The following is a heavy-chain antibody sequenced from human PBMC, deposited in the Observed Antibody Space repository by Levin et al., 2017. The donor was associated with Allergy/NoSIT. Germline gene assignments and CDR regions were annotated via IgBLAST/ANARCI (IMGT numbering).Heavy chain of an antibody. CDR1: GGSFSGYY. CDR3: ARGSRNTMVRGVIPNDY. CDR2: INHSGST. J-gene: IGHJ4*02. V-gene: IGHV4-34*01. Sequence: SETLSLTCAVYGGSFSGYYWSWIRQPPGKGLEWIGEINHSGSTNYNPSLKSRVTISVDTSKNQFSLKLSSVTAADTAVYYCARGSRNTMVRGVIPNDYWGQGTLVTVSS. D-gene: IGHD3-10*01.